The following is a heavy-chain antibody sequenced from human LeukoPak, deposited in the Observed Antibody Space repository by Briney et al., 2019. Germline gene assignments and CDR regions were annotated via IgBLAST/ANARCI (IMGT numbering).Heavy chain of an antibody. Sequence: MASETLSLTCTVSGVSITTYYWSWVRQPAGKGLEWIGRINSSGSSTSNTSLKSRITMSIDTSKNQFSLNLNSVTAADTAVYSCARDPLAATGRDDYWGLGILVTVSS. D-gene: IGHD6-13*01. V-gene: IGHV4-4*07. J-gene: IGHJ4*02. CDR1: GVSITTYY. CDR3: ARDPLAATGRDDY. CDR2: INSSGSS.